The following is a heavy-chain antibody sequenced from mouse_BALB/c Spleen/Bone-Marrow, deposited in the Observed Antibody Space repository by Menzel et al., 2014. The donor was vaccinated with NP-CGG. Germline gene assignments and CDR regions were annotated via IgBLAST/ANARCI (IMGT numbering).Heavy chain of an antibody. D-gene: IGHD2-3*01. V-gene: IGHV5-9-3*01. J-gene: IGHJ3*01. CDR1: GFTFSSYA. CDR3: ACLDGYFVPY. Sequence: EVQGVESGGGLMKPGGSLKLSCAASGFTFSSYAMSWVRQTPEKRLEWVASISSGASYTYYLDSVKGRFTISRDNAKNTLYRQMSSLRSEDTAVYYCACLDGYFVPYWGQGTLVTVSA. CDR2: ISSGASYT.